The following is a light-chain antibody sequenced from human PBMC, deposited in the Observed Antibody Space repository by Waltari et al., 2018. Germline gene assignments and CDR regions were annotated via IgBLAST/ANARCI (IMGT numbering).Light chain of an antibody. V-gene: IGKV1-39*01. Sequence: DIQMTQSPSSLSASVGDRVTIPCRASQSISSYLNWYQQKPGKAPKLLIYAASSLQSGVPSRFSGSGSGTDFTLTISSLQPEDFAVYYCQQYNNWPPGGTFGQGTKVEIK. CDR1: QSISSY. CDR3: QQYNNWPPGGT. J-gene: IGKJ1*01. CDR2: AAS.